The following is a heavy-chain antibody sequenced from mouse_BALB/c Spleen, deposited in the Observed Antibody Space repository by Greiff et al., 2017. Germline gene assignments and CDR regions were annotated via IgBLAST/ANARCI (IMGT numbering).Heavy chain of an antibody. CDR1: GYTFTSYT. V-gene: IGHV1-4*01. CDR3: APYGNYEGVAWFAY. J-gene: IGHJ3*01. Sequence: QVQLTESGAELARPGASVKMSCKASGYTFTSYTMHWVKQRPGQGLEWIGYINPSSGYTNYNQKFKDKATLTADKSSSTAYMQLSSLTSEDSAVYYCAPYGNYEGVAWFAYWGQGTLVTVSA. D-gene: IGHD2-1*01. CDR2: INPSSGYT.